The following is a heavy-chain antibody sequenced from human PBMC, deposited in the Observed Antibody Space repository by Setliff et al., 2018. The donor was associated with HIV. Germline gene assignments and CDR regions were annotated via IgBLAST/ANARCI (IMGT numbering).Heavy chain of an antibody. J-gene: IGHJ6*03. Sequence: PSETLSLTCTVSGGSITTSSFYWGWIRQPPGKGLEWIGDIYYSGTTHYNPSLKSRITISVDTSKNQFSLKLSSVTAADTAVYYCARQAGNPNYFYYMDVWGKGTTVTVSS. CDR2: IYYSGTT. CDR1: GGSITTSSFY. V-gene: IGHV4-39*01. CDR3: ARQAGNPNYFYYMDV. D-gene: IGHD6-13*01.